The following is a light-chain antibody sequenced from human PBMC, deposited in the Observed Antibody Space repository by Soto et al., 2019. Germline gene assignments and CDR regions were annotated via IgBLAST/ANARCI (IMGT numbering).Light chain of an antibody. J-gene: IGKJ4*01. CDR2: DVS. V-gene: IGKV3-15*01. Sequence: EIVITQSPVALSVSPGERATLSCRASQAIRSDLAWYQQKPGQAPRLLISDVSTRATGIPARFNGSGSGTEFTLAISSLQFEDFAVYYCHQYNTWPLTFGGGTKV. CDR3: HQYNTWPLT. CDR1: QAIRSD.